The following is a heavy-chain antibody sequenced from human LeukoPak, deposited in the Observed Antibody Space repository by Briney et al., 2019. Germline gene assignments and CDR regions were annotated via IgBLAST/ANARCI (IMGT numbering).Heavy chain of an antibody. CDR2: INPNSGT. V-gene: IGHV1-2*02. D-gene: IGHD6-13*01. Sequence: ASVKVSCKASGYTFSGYYIHWVRQGPGQGLEWMGWINPNSGTNYAQNFQGRVTMTRDTSISTAYVELSRLRSDDTAVYYCAREEQHQRGRHFEYWGQGTLVTVSS. CDR3: AREEQHQRGRHFEY. CDR1: GYTFSGYY. J-gene: IGHJ4*02.